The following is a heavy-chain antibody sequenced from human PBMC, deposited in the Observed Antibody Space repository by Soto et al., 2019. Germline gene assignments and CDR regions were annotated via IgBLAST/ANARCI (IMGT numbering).Heavy chain of an antibody. Sequence: GGSLRLSCAASGFTFSDYYMSWIRQAPGKGLEWVSYITSSGSSIYYADSVKGRFTVSRDNAKNSLYLQMNSLRAEDTAVYYCARDKGQLVPADGYWGQGTLVTVSS. D-gene: IGHD6-6*01. CDR1: GFTFSDYY. V-gene: IGHV3-11*01. CDR3: ARDKGQLVPADGY. J-gene: IGHJ4*02. CDR2: ITSSGSSI.